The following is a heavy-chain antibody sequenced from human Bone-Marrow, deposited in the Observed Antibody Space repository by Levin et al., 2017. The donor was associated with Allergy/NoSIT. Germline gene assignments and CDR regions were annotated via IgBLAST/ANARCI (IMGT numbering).Heavy chain of an antibody. Sequence: HPGGSLRLSCAASGFTFSSYAMIWVRQPPGRGLEWVSGMSGSGGTTHYADSVKGRFTISRDNSKNTLFLQMDSLRAEDTAVYYCAKGGGYSSYYGEYWGQGTLVTVSS. CDR3: AKGGGYSSYYGEY. J-gene: IGHJ4*02. V-gene: IGHV3-23*01. D-gene: IGHD5-18*01. CDR2: MSGSGGTT. CDR1: GFTFSSYA.